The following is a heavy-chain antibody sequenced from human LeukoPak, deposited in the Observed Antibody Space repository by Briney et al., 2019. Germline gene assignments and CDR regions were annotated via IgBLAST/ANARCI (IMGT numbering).Heavy chain of an antibody. CDR3: ARGAPFGELGC. Sequence: GGSLRLSCAASGFTFSSYWMSWVRQAPGKGLEWVANIKQDGSEKYYVDSVKGRFTISRDNAKNSLYLQMNSLRAEDAAVYYCARGAPFGELGCWGQGTLVTVSS. J-gene: IGHJ4*02. CDR1: GFTFSSYW. V-gene: IGHV3-7*03. CDR2: IKQDGSEK. D-gene: IGHD3-10*01.